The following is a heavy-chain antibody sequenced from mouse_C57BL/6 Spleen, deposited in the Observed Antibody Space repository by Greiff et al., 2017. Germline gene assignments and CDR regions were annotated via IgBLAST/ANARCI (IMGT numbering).Heavy chain of an antibody. CDR3: ASTGDFDY. CDR1: GYAFSSSW. J-gene: IGHJ2*01. CDR2: IYPGDGDT. Sequence: VQLQQSGPELVKPGASVKISCKASGYAFSSSWMNWVKQRPGKGLEWIGRIYPGDGDTNYNGKFKGKATLTADKSSSTAYMQLSSLTSEDSAVYFCASTGDFDYWGQGTTLTVSS. D-gene: IGHD4-1*02. V-gene: IGHV1-82*01.